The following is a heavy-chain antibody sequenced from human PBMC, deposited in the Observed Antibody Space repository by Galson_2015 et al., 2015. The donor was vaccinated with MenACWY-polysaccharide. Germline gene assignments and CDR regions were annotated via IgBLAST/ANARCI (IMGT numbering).Heavy chain of an antibody. D-gene: IGHD6-13*01. J-gene: IGHJ4*02. V-gene: IGHV3-23*01. CDR1: GFSMTSYA. CDR3: AKSSQWGAAAVGSFDH. CDR2: ISGSGIDI. Sequence: SLRLSCAASGFSMTSYAVNWVRQAPGKGLEWVGVISGSGIDIRYADSVKGRFTISRDTSKSTLYLQMDNVSAEDTAKYYCAKSSQWGAAAVGSFDHWGQGTLVTVSS.